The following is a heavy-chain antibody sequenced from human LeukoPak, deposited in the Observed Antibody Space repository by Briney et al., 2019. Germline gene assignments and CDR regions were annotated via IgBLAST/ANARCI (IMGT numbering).Heavy chain of an antibody. CDR1: GFTFNTYT. CDR2: ISGSSGII. CDR3: ARERLEPPYNWFDP. D-gene: IGHD1-1*01. J-gene: IGHJ5*02. Sequence: PGASLRLSCAASGFTFNTYTMKWVRQAPGKGREWVSYISGSSGIIDSADSVRGRFTISRDNSKTTLYLQMNSLRAEDTAVYYCARERLEPPYNWFDPWGQGTLVTVSS. V-gene: IGHV3-48*01.